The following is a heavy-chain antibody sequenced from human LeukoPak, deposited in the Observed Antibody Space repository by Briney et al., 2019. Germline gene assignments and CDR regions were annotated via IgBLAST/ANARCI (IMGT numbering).Heavy chain of an antibody. V-gene: IGHV4-59*12. J-gene: IGHJ3*02. CDR3: ATRARWSAFDI. Sequence: PSETLSLTCTVSGGSISSYYWSWIRQPPGKGLEWIGYIYYSGSTNYNPSLKSRVTISVDTSKNQFSLKLSSVTAADTAVYYCATRARWSAFDIWGQGTMVTVSS. D-gene: IGHD6-6*01. CDR1: GGSISSYY. CDR2: IYYSGST.